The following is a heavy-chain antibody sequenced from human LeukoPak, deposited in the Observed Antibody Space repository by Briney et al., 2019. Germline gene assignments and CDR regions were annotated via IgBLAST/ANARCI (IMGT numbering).Heavy chain of an antibody. CDR2: ISSGSTYT. Sequence: GGSLRLSCAASGFTVNSNYMSWIRQAPGKGLEWVSYISSGSTYTNYADSVEGRFTISRDNAKNSLYLQMNSLRAEDTAVYYCARGDYGGDYFDSWGQGTLVTVSS. CDR3: ARGDYGGDYFDS. V-gene: IGHV3-11*05. CDR1: GFTVNSNY. J-gene: IGHJ4*02. D-gene: IGHD4-23*01.